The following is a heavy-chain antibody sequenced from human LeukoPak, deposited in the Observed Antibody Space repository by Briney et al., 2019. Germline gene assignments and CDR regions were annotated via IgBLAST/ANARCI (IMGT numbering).Heavy chain of an antibody. J-gene: IGHJ5*02. V-gene: IGHV3-30-3*01. CDR1: GFTFSSYA. D-gene: IGHD2-15*01. CDR2: ISYDGSNK. CDR3: ARDGYCSGGSCRRGGWFDP. Sequence: GRSLRLSCAASGFTFSSYAMHWVRQAPGKGLEWVAVISYDGSNKYYADSVKGRFTISRDNSKNTLHLQMNSLRAEDTAVYYCARDGYCSGGSCRRGGWFDPWGQGTLVTVSS.